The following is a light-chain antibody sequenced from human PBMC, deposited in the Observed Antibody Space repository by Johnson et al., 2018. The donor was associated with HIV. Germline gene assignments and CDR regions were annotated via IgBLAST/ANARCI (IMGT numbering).Light chain of an antibody. J-gene: IGLJ1*01. CDR3: GTWDSSLSAYV. Sequence: QSVLTQPPSVSAAPGQKVTISCSGSSSNIGNNFVSWYQQLPGRAPKLLIYDNNKRPSGIPDRFSGSKSGTSATLGITGLQTGDEADYYCGTWDSSLSAYVFGTGTKVTVV. CDR1: SSNIGNNF. V-gene: IGLV1-51*01. CDR2: DNN.